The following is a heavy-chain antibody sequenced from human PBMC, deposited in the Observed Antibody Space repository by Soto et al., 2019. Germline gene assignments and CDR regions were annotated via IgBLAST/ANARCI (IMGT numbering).Heavy chain of an antibody. D-gene: IGHD2-21*01. CDR2: ISRDGSVR. CDR1: SFTFTSYD. J-gene: IGHJ4*02. V-gene: IGHV3-30*18. Sequence: HPGGSLRLSCAASSFTFTSYDLHWVRQAPGNGLEWVAVISRDGSVRYYADSVKGRFTISRDNSKNTLYLQVNNLRPEDTAVYYCAKEYCGGHCSSDYFDYWGQGTLVTVS. CDR3: AKEYCGGHCSSDYFDY.